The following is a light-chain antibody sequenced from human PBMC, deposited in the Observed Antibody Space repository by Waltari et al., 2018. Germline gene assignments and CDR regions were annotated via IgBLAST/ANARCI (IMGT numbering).Light chain of an antibody. V-gene: IGKV3-20*01. J-gene: IGKJ2*01. CDR3: QQYGSSILYT. CDR2: GAS. Sequence: VLTQSPGTLSLSPGERATLSCRASQSLTKRYLAWYQQKPGQAPRLLIYGASSRAAGIPERFSGSWSGTDFTLTISRLEPEDFAVYYCQQYGSSILYTFGQGTKVEIK. CDR1: QSLTKRY.